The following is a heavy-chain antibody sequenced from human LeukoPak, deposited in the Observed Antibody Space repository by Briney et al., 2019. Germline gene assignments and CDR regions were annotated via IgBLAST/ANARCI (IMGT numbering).Heavy chain of an antibody. V-gene: IGHV3-30*18. D-gene: IGHD3-10*01. CDR3: AKEVYYYGSGSYPSGMDV. Sequence: GGSLRLSCAASGFTFSSYGMHWVRQAPGKGLEWVAVISYDGSNKYYADSVKGRFTISRDNSKNTLYLQMNSLRAEDTAVYYCAKEVYYYGSGSYPSGMDVWGQGTTVTVSS. CDR2: ISYDGSNK. CDR1: GFTFSSYG. J-gene: IGHJ6*02.